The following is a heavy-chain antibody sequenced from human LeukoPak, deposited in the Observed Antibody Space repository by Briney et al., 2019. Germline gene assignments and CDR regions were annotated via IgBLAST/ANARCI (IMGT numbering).Heavy chain of an antibody. V-gene: IGHV3-66*01. Sequence: HPGGSLRLSCTASGFNVGSYFMSWVRQAPGKGLEWVSVIYIGEVTYYADSVRDRFIISRDTPKNTLYLQMNSLRAEDTAVYHCGRGDYHNYYMDVWGKGTTVTVSS. CDR3: GRGDYHNYYMDV. CDR2: IYIGEVT. D-gene: IGHD5-24*01. CDR1: GFNVGSYF. J-gene: IGHJ6*03.